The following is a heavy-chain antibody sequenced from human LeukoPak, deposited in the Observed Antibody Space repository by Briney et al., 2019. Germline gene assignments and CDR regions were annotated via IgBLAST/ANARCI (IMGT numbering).Heavy chain of an antibody. V-gene: IGHV4-34*01. J-gene: IGHJ4*02. CDR3: ARGYAPLVY. D-gene: IGHD3-16*01. CDR1: GGSFSGYY. Sequence: PSETLSLTCAVYGGSFSGYYWSWIRQPPGKGLEWIGEINHSGSTNYNPSLKSQVTISVDTSKNQFSLKLSSVTAADTAVYYCARGYAPLVYWGQGTLVTVSS. CDR2: INHSGST.